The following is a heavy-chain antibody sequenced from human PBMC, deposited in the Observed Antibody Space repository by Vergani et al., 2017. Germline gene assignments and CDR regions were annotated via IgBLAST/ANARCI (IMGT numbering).Heavy chain of an antibody. V-gene: IGHV3-21*01. CDR3: VRDVRVSRT. CDR2: ISSSNNYI. CDR1: GFFFSDYT. J-gene: IGHJ3*01. Sequence: EVQLVESGGGLVKPGGSLRLSCEASGFFFSDYTMNWVRQAPGKGLEWVSCISSSNNYIYYADSVKGRFTISRDNAKNSLYLDMSSLRAEDTAVYYCVRDVRVSRTWGQGTLVAVSS.